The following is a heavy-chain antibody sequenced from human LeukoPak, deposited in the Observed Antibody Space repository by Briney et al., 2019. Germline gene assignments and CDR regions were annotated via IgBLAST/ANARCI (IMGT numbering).Heavy chain of an antibody. V-gene: IGHV3-23*01. J-gene: IGHJ4*02. CDR2: ITTSDGNT. CDR3: AKDGGLWVSAHWGDS. D-gene: IGHD7-27*01. CDR1: GFTFSSYT. Sequence: GGSLRLSCAASGFTFSSYTMSWVRQAPGKGLEWVSTITTSDGNTYYADSVKGRFTVSKDNSKNTLFLQMNSLRAEDTAVYYCAKDGGLWVSAHWGDSWGRGTLVTVSS.